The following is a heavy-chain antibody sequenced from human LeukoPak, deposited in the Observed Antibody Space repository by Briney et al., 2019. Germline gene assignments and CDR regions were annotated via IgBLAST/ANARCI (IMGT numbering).Heavy chain of an antibody. D-gene: IGHD3-9*01. Sequence: SQTLSLTCTVSGGSISSGDYYWSWIRQPPGKGLEWIGCIYYSGSTYYNPSLKSRVTISVDTSKNQFSLKLSSVTAADTAVYYCARDPRQRNYDILTGPPLLDVWGQGTTVTVSS. CDR1: GGSISSGDYY. V-gene: IGHV4-30-4*01. CDR2: IYYSGST. CDR3: ARDPRQRNYDILTGPPLLDV. J-gene: IGHJ6*02.